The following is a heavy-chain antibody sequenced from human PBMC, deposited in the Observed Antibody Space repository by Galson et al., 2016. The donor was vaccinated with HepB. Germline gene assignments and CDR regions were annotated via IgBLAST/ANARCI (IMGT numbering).Heavy chain of an antibody. V-gene: IGHV2-5*02. Sequence: PALVKPTRTLTLTCTLSGFGLNTHGVGVAWIRQPPGKALEWLALVYWDGEERYNPSLKSRLTISRDTPKNQVVVTMTDMQPVDAGTYFCARRQVVSHTGFFDSCGQGALVTVSS. J-gene: IGHJ4*03. CDR2: VYWDGEE. CDR3: ARRQVVSHTGFFDS. CDR1: GFGLNTHGVG. D-gene: IGHD5/OR15-5a*01.